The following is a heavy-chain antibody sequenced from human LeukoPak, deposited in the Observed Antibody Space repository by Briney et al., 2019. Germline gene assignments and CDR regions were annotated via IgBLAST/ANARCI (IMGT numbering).Heavy chain of an antibody. CDR3: ARREGYYDFWRGTGNAFDI. J-gene: IGHJ3*02. CDR1: GGSFSGYY. V-gene: IGHV4-34*01. Sequence: KPSETLSLTCAVYGGSFSGYYWSWIRQPPGKGLEWIGEINHSGSTNYNPALKSRVTISVDTSKNQFSLKLSSVTAADTAVYYCARREGYYDFWRGTGNAFDIWGQGTMVTVSS. D-gene: IGHD3-3*01. CDR2: INHSGST.